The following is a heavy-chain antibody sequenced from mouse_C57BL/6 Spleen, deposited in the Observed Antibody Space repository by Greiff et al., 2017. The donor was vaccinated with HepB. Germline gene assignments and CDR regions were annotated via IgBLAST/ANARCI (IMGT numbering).Heavy chain of an antibody. Sequence: EVQLQQSGAELVRPGASVKLSCTASGFNIKDDYMHWVKQRPEQGLEWIGWIDPENGDTEYASKFQGKATITADTSSNTAYLQLSSLTSEDAAVYYCTVIVTKAYWGQGTLVTVSA. V-gene: IGHV14-4*01. D-gene: IGHD2-5*01. CDR3: TVIVTKAY. J-gene: IGHJ3*01. CDR2: IDPENGDT. CDR1: GFNIKDDY.